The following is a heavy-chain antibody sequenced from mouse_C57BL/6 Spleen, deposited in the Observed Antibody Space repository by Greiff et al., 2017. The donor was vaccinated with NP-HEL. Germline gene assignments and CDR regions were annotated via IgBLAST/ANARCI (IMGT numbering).Heavy chain of an antibody. V-gene: IGHV1-54*01. Sequence: VQLQQSGAELVRPGTSVKVSCKASGYAFTNYLIEWVKQRPGQGLEWIGVINPGSGGTNYNEKFKGKATLTADKSSSTAYMQLSSLTSEDSAVYFCARTYYYGSSYGYAMDYWGQGTSVTVSS. CDR1: GYAFTNYL. CDR2: INPGSGGT. J-gene: IGHJ4*01. D-gene: IGHD1-1*01. CDR3: ARTYYYGSSYGYAMDY.